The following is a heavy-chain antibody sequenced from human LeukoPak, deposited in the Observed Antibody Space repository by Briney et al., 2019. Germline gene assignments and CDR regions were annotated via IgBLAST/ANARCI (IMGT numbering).Heavy chain of an antibody. J-gene: IGHJ4*02. Sequence: GGSLRLSCAASGFSFISYDLHWVRQAPGKGLEWVAVTSSDGNIKIYTDSVKGRFTISRDNSRKTLYLEMNSLRVDDSAVYFCARDLLSGAPDYFDSWGQGTLVTVSS. CDR3: ARDLLSGAPDYFDS. CDR2: TSSDGNIK. D-gene: IGHD1-14*01. CDR1: GFSFISYD. V-gene: IGHV3-30-3*01.